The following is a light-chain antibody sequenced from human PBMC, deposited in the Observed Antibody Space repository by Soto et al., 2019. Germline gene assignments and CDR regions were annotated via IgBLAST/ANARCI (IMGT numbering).Light chain of an antibody. Sequence: QSALTQPPSVSGSPGQSFTISCTGTSSDVGGYNYVSWYQQHPGKAPKLMIYEVSNRPSGVSNRFSGSKSGNTASLTISGLQAEDEADYYCSSYTTSSMEYVFGTGTKLTVL. J-gene: IGLJ1*01. CDR3: SSYTTSSMEYV. CDR1: SSDVGGYNY. V-gene: IGLV2-14*01. CDR2: EVS.